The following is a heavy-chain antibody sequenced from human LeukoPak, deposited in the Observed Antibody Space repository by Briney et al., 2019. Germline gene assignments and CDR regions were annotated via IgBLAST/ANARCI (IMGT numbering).Heavy chain of an antibody. Sequence: GASVTVSCTASGGTFTSYAISWVRQAPGQGLEWMGWIIPIFGTANYAQKFQGRVTITADTSTTTAYMELSSLRSEDTAVYYCSRDGLNYYGSGTLPDAFDICGHGTMVTVSS. CDR2: IIPIFGTA. V-gene: IGHV1-69*06. CDR1: GGTFTSYA. CDR3: SRDGLNYYGSGTLPDAFDI. D-gene: IGHD3-10*01. J-gene: IGHJ3*02.